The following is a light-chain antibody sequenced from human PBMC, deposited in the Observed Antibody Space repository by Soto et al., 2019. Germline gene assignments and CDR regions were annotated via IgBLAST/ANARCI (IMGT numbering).Light chain of an antibody. V-gene: IGKV3-20*01. CDR3: QQYSKSPIT. J-gene: IGKJ5*01. Sequence: EIVLTQSPGTLSLSPGERATLSCRASQSVSSSYLAWYQQKPGQAPRLLIYGASSRATGIPDRFSGSGTGTDFTLTISRVEPEDVAIYYCQQYSKSPITFGQGTRLE. CDR1: QSVSSSY. CDR2: GAS.